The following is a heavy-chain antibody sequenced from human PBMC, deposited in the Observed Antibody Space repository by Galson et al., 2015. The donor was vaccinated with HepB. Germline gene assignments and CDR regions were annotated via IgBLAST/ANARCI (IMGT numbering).Heavy chain of an antibody. V-gene: IGHV1-18*01. Sequence: SVKVSCKASGYTFTSYGISWVRQAPGQGLEWMGWISAYNGNTNYAQKLQGRVTMTTDTSTSTAYMELRSLRSDDTAVYYCARGSLRSGSYYARWYAFDIWGQGTMVTVSS. D-gene: IGHD1-26*01. CDR1: GYTFTSYG. CDR3: ARGSLRSGSYYARWYAFDI. CDR2: ISAYNGNT. J-gene: IGHJ3*02.